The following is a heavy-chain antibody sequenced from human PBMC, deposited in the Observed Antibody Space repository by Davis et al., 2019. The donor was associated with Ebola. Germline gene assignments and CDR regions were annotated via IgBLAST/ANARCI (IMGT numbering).Heavy chain of an antibody. CDR3: ARENWGGYCSSTSCYGFDY. D-gene: IGHD2-2*01. J-gene: IGHJ4*02. Sequence: GESLKISCAASGFTFSDYYMSWIRQAPGKGLEWVSYISSSGSTIYYADSVKGRFTISRDNAKNSLYLQMNSLRAEDTAVYYCARENWGGYCSSTSCYGFDYWGQGTLVTVSS. CDR1: GFTFSDYY. CDR2: ISSSGSTI. V-gene: IGHV3-11*04.